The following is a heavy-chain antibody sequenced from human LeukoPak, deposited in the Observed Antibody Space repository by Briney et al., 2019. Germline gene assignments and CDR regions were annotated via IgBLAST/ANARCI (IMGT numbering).Heavy chain of an antibody. CDR3: ARGSIGPVGLWFGELPYYYYGMDV. CDR2: ISAYNGNT. J-gene: IGHJ6*02. V-gene: IGHV1-18*01. Sequence: ASVKVSCKASGYTFTSYGISWVRQAPGQGREWMGWISAYNGNTNYAQKLQGRVTMTTDTSTSTAYMELRSLRSDNTAVYYCARGSIGPVGLWFGELPYYYYGMDVWGQGTTVTVSS. CDR1: GYTFTSYG. D-gene: IGHD3-10*01.